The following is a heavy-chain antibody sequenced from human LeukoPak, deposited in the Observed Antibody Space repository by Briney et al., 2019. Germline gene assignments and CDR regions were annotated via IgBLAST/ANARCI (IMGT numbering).Heavy chain of an antibody. V-gene: IGHV4-34*01. CDR1: GVSFSPYY. D-gene: IGHD2-21*02. Sequence: SETLSLTCAVYGVSFSPYYWSWIRQPPGKGLEWIGEINHSGSTNYNPSLKSRVTISVDTSKNQFSLRLSSVTAADTAVYYCARGGFYCGGDCYVDYWGQGTLVTVSS. CDR3: ARGGFYCGGDCYVDY. CDR2: INHSGST. J-gene: IGHJ4*02.